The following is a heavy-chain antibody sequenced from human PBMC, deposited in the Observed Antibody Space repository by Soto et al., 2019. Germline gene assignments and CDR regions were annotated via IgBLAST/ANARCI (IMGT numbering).Heavy chain of an antibody. D-gene: IGHD2-21*01. J-gene: IGHJ6*02. CDR2: IIPMFGTP. CDR3: GRSVVAVIAFGYQYYGMDA. CDR1: AGTCRSYA. Sequence: QVQPLQSGAEVKRSGTSVKVSCKAAAGTCRSYAMSWVRQAPGQGLAWMGGIIPMFGTPNYAQNCKGRLTITADESTRTAYMELSSLRSEDTAVYSCGRSVVAVIAFGYQYYGMDAWGQGTTVTVS. V-gene: IGHV1-69*01.